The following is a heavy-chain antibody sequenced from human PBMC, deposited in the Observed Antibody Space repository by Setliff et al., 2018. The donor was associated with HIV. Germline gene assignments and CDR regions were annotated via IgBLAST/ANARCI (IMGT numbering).Heavy chain of an antibody. Sequence: GESLKISCAASGFNIVTYSMTWVRQAPGKGLEWVANIKQDGSEKYYVDSVRGRFTISRDNAKNSLYLQMNSLRADDTAVYYCARGADGTTGSTPRYYYYYYMDVWGKGTAVTVSS. CDR3: ARGADGTTGSTPRYYYYYYMDV. D-gene: IGHD1-1*01. J-gene: IGHJ6*03. V-gene: IGHV3-7*03. CDR1: GFNIVTYS. CDR2: IKQDGSEK.